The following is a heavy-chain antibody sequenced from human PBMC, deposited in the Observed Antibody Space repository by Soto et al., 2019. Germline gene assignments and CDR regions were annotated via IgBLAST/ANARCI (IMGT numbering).Heavy chain of an antibody. Sequence: PGGSLRLSCEASGFTFSSYAMSWVRQAPGKGLEWVSAISGSGGSTYYADSVKGRFTISRDNSKNTLYLQMNSLRAEDTAVYYCAKDFRQLVQLYYYYGMDVWGQGTTVTVSS. V-gene: IGHV3-23*01. CDR3: AKDFRQLVQLYYYYGMDV. CDR2: ISGSGGST. J-gene: IGHJ6*02. D-gene: IGHD6-6*01. CDR1: GFTFSSYA.